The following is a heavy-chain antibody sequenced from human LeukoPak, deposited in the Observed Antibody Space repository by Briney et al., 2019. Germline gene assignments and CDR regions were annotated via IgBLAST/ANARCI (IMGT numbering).Heavy chain of an antibody. CDR1: GGSISSGSYY. D-gene: IGHD3-10*01. CDR3: AREIGFGELLIDY. V-gene: IGHV4-61*02. Sequence: SQTLSLTCTVSGGSISSGSYYWSWIRQPAGKGLEWIGRIYTSGSTNYNPSLKSRVTISVDTSKNQVYLKLSSVTAADTAVYYCAREIGFGELLIDYWGQGTLVTVSS. J-gene: IGHJ4*02. CDR2: IYTSGST.